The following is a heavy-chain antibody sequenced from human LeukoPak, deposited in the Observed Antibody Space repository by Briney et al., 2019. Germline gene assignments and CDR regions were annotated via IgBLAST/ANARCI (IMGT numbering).Heavy chain of an antibody. CDR2: IKGDGIST. Sequence: GKSLRLSCAASGFDFSSNWMHWVRHAPGQGLVWVSRIKGDGISTNYADSVKGRFTISRDIAKNTLYLQMNSLRAEDTGVYYCAKDHYWSIDYWGRGTLVTVSS. D-gene: IGHD3-3*01. CDR1: GFDFSSNW. CDR3: AKDHYWSIDY. J-gene: IGHJ4*02. V-gene: IGHV3-74*01.